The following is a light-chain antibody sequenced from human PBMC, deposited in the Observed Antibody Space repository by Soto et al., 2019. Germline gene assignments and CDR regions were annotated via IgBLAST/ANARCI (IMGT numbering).Light chain of an antibody. CDR2: DVS. Sequence: QSALTQPASVSGSPGQSITISCTGTSSDVGGYNYVSWYQQHPGKAPKLMIYDVSTRPSGVSNRFSGSKSGNTSSLTISGLQAEDEADYYCSSYTSSSPRVVFGGGTKVTVL. CDR1: SSDVGGYNY. CDR3: SSYTSSSPRVV. J-gene: IGLJ2*01. V-gene: IGLV2-14*01.